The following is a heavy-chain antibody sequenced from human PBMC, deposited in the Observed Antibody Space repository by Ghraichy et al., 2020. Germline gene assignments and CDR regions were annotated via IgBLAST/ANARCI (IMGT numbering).Heavy chain of an antibody. V-gene: IGHV1-2*06. CDR3: ARAKGGYSSATGKFYYYYLDV. CDR2: INPNTGGT. J-gene: IGHJ6*03. D-gene: IGHD6-19*01. Sequence: ASVKVSCKASRYSFSDFNIHWVRQAPGQGLEWMGRINPNTGGTKFGRTFEGRVTMTRDTSIDTAYLELKWLQFDDTAVYFCARAKGGYSSATGKFYYYYLDVWGTGTTVTVSS. CDR1: RYSFSDFN.